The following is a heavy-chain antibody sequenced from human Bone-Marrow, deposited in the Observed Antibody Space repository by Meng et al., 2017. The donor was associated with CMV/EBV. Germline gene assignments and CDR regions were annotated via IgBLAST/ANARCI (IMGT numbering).Heavy chain of an antibody. V-gene: IGHV4-59*01. Sequence: GSLRLSCTVSGDFITSNYWTWIRQPPGKGLEWIGYIYYTGSTHYNPSLKSRITISLDMSKNQFSLNLSSVTAADTAVYYCATYSGGAFDIWGQGTMVTVSS. CDR2: IYYTGST. CDR3: ATYSGGAFDI. CDR1: GDFITSNY. J-gene: IGHJ3*02. D-gene: IGHD2-21*01.